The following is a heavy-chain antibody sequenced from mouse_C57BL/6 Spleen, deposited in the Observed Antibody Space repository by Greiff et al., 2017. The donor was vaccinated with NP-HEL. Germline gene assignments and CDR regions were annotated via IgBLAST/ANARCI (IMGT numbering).Heavy chain of an antibody. V-gene: IGHV1-26*01. Sequence: VQLQQSGPELVKPGASVKISCKASGYTFTDYYMNWVKQSHGKSLEWIGDINPNNGGTSYNQKFKGKATLTVDKSSSTAYMELRSLTSEDSAVYYCARDKGHFDVWGTGTTVTVSS. J-gene: IGHJ1*03. CDR1: GYTFTDYY. CDR3: ARDKGHFDV. CDR2: INPNNGGT.